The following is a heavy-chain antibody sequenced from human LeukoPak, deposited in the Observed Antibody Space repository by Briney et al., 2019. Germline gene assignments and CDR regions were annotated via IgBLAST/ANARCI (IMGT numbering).Heavy chain of an antibody. Sequence: GGSLRLSCAASGFTFSHYWMHWVRQAPGKGLEWVAVISYDGSNKYYADSVKGRFTISRDNSKNTLYLQMNSLRAEDTAVYYCAREYSSSWYGYFDYWGQGTLVTVSS. J-gene: IGHJ4*02. CDR2: ISYDGSNK. D-gene: IGHD6-13*01. CDR3: AREYSSSWYGYFDY. CDR1: GFTFSHYW. V-gene: IGHV3-30*03.